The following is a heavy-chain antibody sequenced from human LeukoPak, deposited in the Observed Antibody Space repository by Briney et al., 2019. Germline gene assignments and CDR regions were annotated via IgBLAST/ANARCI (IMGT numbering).Heavy chain of an antibody. Sequence: SETLSLTCTVPGGSISSHYWSWIRQPPGKGLEWIGYIYYSGSTNYNPSLKSRVTISVDTSKNQFSLKLSSVTAADTAVYYCARNTYYDFWSGYYGGYFDYWGQGTLVTVSS. CDR1: GGSISSHY. D-gene: IGHD3-3*01. J-gene: IGHJ4*02. V-gene: IGHV4-59*11. CDR3: ARNTYYDFWSGYYGGYFDY. CDR2: IYYSGST.